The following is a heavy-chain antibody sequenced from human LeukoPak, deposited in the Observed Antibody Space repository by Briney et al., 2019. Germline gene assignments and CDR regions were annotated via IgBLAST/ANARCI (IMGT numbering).Heavy chain of an antibody. V-gene: IGHV3-66*01. D-gene: IGHD6-13*01. CDR1: GFTVSSNY. Sequence: GGSLRLSCAASGFTVSSNYMTWVRQAPGKGLEWVSVIYSGGSTNYADSVKGRFTISRDNSKNTLYLQMNSLRVEDTAVYYCAREAAADPYYFDYWGQGTLVTVSS. CDR3: AREAAADPYYFDY. J-gene: IGHJ4*02. CDR2: IYSGGST.